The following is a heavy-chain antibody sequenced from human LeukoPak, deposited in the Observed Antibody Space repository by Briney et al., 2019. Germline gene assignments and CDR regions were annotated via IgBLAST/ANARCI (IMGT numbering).Heavy chain of an antibody. J-gene: IGHJ5*02. V-gene: IGHV1-69*13. CDR2: IIPIFGTA. D-gene: IGHD3-10*01. CDR3: ARAPRITMVRGVIYWLDP. Sequence: SVKVSCKASGGTFSSYSISWVRQAPGQGLEWMGGIIPIFGTANYAQKFQGRVTITADESTSTAYMELSSLRSEDTAVYYCARAPRITMVRGVIYWLDPWGQGTLVTVSS. CDR1: GGTFSSYS.